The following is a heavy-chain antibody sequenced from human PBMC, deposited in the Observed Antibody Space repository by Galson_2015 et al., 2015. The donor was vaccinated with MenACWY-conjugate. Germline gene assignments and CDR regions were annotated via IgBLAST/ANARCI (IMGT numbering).Heavy chain of an antibody. V-gene: IGHV1-18*01. D-gene: IGHD3-22*01. CDR1: GYTFSNYG. CDR2: ISAYVGHT. J-gene: IGHJ4*02. CDR3: ARDFSPRITMIVGVISDY. Sequence: SVKVSCKASGYTFSNYGISWVRQAPGQGLEWMGRISAYVGHTNFAQNFQGRVTLTTDTSTITAYMELRSLRYDDTAVYYCARDFSPRITMIVGVISDYWGQGTLVTVSS.